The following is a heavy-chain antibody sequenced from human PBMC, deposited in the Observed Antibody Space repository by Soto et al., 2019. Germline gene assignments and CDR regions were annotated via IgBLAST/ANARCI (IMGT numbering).Heavy chain of an antibody. CDR3: ARWLAAGTRPYNWFDP. J-gene: IGHJ5*02. V-gene: IGHV4-59*01. CDR1: GGSISSYY. CDR2: IYYSGST. Sequence: SETLSLTCTVSGGSISSYYWSWIRQPPGKGLEWIGYIYYSGSTNYNPSLKSRVTISVDTSKNQFSLKLSSVTAADTAVYYCARWLAAGTRPYNWFDPWGQGTLVTVS. D-gene: IGHD6-13*01.